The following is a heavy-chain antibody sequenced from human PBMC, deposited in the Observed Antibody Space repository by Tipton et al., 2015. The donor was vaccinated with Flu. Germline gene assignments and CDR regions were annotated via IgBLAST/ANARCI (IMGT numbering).Heavy chain of an antibody. V-gene: IGHV4-61*08. CDR2: SYYTGIT. CDR1: GGSINTGDFY. CDR3: ARVAMVPAPAATD. D-gene: IGHD2-2*01. J-gene: IGHJ4*02. Sequence: TLSLTCTVSGGSINTGDFYWTWLRQPPGRRLEWIGYSYYTGITNYNPSLKSRVTISIDTSKNQFSLKLTSVTAADTAVYTCARVAMVPAPAATDWGQGSLVTVSS.